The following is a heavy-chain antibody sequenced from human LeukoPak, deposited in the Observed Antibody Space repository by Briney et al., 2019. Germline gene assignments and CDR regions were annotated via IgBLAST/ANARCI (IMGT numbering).Heavy chain of an antibody. Sequence: PSETLSLTCTVSGGSISSYYWSWIRQPAGKGLEWIGRIYTSGSTNYNPSLKSRVTMSVGTSKNQFSLKLSSVTAADTAVYYCARDREGIAARRYYFDYWGQGTLVTVSS. CDR2: IYTSGST. CDR3: ARDREGIAARRYYFDY. J-gene: IGHJ4*02. D-gene: IGHD6-6*01. V-gene: IGHV4-4*07. CDR1: GGSISSYY.